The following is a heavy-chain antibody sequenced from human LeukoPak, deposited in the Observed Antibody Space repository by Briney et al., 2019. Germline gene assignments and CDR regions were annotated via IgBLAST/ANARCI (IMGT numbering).Heavy chain of an antibody. CDR3: ARDWKYCSSTSCYRGAFDY. D-gene: IGHD2-2*02. CDR2: IIPIFGTA. J-gene: IGHJ4*02. CDR1: GGTFSSYA. V-gene: IGHV1-69*05. Sequence: ASVKVSCKASGGTFSSYAISWVRQAPGQGLEWMGGIIPIFGTANYAQKFQGRVTITTDESTSTAYMELSSLRSEDTAVYYCARDWKYCSSTSCYRGAFDYWGQGTLVSVS.